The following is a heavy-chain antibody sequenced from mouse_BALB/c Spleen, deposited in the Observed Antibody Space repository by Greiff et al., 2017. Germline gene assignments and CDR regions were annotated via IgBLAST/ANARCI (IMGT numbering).Heavy chain of an antibody. CDR2: IHYSGST. J-gene: IGHJ2*01. Sequence: EVKLMESGPDLVKPSQSLSLTCTVTGYSITSGYSWYWIRQFPGNKLEWMGYIHYSGSTNYNPSLKSRISITRDTSKNQFFLQLNSVTTEDTATYYCARGRGYFDYWGQGTTLTVSS. CDR1: GYSITSGYS. CDR3: ARGRGYFDY. V-gene: IGHV3-1*02.